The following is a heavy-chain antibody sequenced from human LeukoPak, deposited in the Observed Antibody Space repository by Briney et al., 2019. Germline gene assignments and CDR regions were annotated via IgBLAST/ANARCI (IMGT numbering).Heavy chain of an antibody. D-gene: IGHD3-10*01. CDR1: GFTFSSYA. V-gene: IGHV3-64*01. CDR2: ISSNGGST. Sequence: GGSLRLSCAASGFTFSSYAMHWVRQAPGKGLEYVSAISSNGGSTYYANSVKGRFTISRDNSKNTLYLQMGSLRAEDMAVYYCAREVGSGSSHFDYWGQGTLVTVSS. CDR3: AREVGSGSSHFDY. J-gene: IGHJ4*02.